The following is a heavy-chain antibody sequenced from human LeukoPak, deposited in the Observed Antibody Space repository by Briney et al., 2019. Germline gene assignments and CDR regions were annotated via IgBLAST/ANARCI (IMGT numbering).Heavy chain of an antibody. CDR1: GFTFSNAW. V-gene: IGHV3-15*01. D-gene: IGHD6-13*01. CDR3: TTGKYSSSWYVDY. J-gene: IGHJ4*02. Sequence: PGGSLRLSCAASGFTFSNAWMSWVRQAPGKGLEWVGRIKNKTDGGTTDYAAPVKGRFTISRDDSKNTLYLQMNSLKTEDTAVYYCTTGKYSSSWYVDYWGQGTLVTVSS. CDR2: IKNKTDGGTT.